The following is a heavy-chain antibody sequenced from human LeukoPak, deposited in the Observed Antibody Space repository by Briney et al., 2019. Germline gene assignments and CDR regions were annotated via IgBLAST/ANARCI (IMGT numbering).Heavy chain of an antibody. J-gene: IGHJ4*02. V-gene: IGHV3-30-3*01. CDR2: ISYDGGNK. D-gene: IGHD2-21*01. CDR3: AKDGGDGHFDY. Sequence: GGSLSLSCVASGFSFTTYTMHWVRQSPGKGLEWVAAISYDGGNKFYLDSVKGRFTISGDNSKKTMYLQMNSLRAEDTAVYYCAKDGGDGHFDYWGQGTLVTVSS. CDR1: GFSFTTYT.